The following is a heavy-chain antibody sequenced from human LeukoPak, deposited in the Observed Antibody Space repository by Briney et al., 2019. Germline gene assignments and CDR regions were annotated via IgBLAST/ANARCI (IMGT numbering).Heavy chain of an antibody. J-gene: IGHJ5*02. V-gene: IGHV4-59*01. CDR3: ARGSRGGYTWFDP. Sequence: SETLSLTCSVSGGSISGYYWSWIRQPPGKGLEWIGYIHYSGSTDYNPSLKSRVTISVDTSKNQFSLRLNSVTAADTAVYYCARGSRGGYTWFDPWGQGTLVIVSS. D-gene: IGHD3-16*01. CDR1: GGSISGYY. CDR2: IHYSGST.